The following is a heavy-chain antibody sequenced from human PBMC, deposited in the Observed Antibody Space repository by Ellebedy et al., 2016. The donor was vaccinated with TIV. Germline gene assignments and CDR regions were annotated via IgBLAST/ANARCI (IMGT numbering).Heavy chain of an antibody. Sequence: MPSETLSLTCSVSGGSVSSTRYYWAWIRQPPGKGLEYIGSVYYSGSPYYNPSFKSRVTLSADTSKNQFYLNLRTVTAADTDVYDCARTDPWQPIDDWGQGILVSVSS. CDR2: VYYSGSP. V-gene: IGHV4-39*01. D-gene: IGHD2-21*02. CDR3: ARTDPWQPIDD. J-gene: IGHJ4*02. CDR1: GGSVSSTRYY.